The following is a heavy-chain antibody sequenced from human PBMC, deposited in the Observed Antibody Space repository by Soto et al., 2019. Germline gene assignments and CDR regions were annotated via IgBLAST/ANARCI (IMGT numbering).Heavy chain of an antibody. CDR3: ARHKDYDILTGHGWFDP. J-gene: IGHJ5*02. CDR1: GVSIISYY. Sequence: SETLSLTCTVSGVSIISYYWSWILQPPWKGLEWIGYIYYSGSTNYNPSLKSRVTISVDTSKNQFSLKLSSVTAADTAVYYCARHKDYDILTGHGWFDPWGQGTLVTVSS. D-gene: IGHD3-9*01. CDR2: IYYSGST. V-gene: IGHV4-59*08.